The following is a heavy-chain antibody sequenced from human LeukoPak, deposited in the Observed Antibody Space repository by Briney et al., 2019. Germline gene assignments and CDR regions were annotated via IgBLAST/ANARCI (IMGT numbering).Heavy chain of an antibody. Sequence: ASVEVSCKASGFRFTGYWMHWVRQAPGQGLEWMGIIDPSGHITNSAQKFQGRLTVTRDTPTSTVYMELSSLRSDDTAVYYCVRDNSIADRGWWFDPWGQGTLVTVSS. CDR1: GFRFTGYW. V-gene: IGHV1-46*01. CDR2: IDPSGHIT. J-gene: IGHJ5*02. D-gene: IGHD1-14*01. CDR3: VRDNSIADRGWWFDP.